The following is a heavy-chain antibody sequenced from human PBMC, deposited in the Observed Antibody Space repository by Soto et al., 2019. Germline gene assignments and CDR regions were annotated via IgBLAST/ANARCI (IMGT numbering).Heavy chain of an antibody. CDR3: ARGPRVVMVRGVTHLDY. V-gene: IGHV4-31*03. CDR2: IYYSGST. CDR1: GGSISSGGYY. D-gene: IGHD3-10*01. Sequence: TLALTGTVSGGSISSGGYYGSWIRQHPGKGLEWIGYIYYSGSTYYNPSLKSRVTISVDTSKNQFSLKLSSVTAADTAVYYCARGPRVVMVRGVTHLDYWGQGTLVTVSS. J-gene: IGHJ4*02.